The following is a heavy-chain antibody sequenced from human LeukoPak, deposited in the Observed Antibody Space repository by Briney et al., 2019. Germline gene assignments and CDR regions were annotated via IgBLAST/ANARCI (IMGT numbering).Heavy chain of an antibody. Sequence: ASVKVSCKASGGTFSSYAINWVRQATGQGLEWMGWMNPNSGNTGYAQKFQGRVTMTRNTSISTAYMELGSLRSEDTAVYYCASLSGSYYEAFDIWGQGTMVTVSS. CDR2: MNPNSGNT. D-gene: IGHD1-26*01. J-gene: IGHJ3*02. V-gene: IGHV1-8*02. CDR1: GGTFSSYA. CDR3: ASLSGSYYEAFDI.